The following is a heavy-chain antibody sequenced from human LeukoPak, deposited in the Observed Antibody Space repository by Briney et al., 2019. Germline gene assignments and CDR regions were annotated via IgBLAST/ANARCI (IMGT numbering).Heavy chain of an antibody. CDR2: IYYSGST. Sequence: KPSETLSLTCTVSGGSISSYYWSWIRQPPGKGLEWIGYIYYSGSTNYNPSLKSRVTISVDTSKNQFSLKLSSVTAADTAVYYCARGPGRDYYDSSGYPPAYYYYGMDVWGQGTTVTVSS. J-gene: IGHJ6*02. CDR1: GGSISSYY. CDR3: ARGPGRDYYDSSGYPPAYYYYGMDV. D-gene: IGHD3-22*01. V-gene: IGHV4-59*01.